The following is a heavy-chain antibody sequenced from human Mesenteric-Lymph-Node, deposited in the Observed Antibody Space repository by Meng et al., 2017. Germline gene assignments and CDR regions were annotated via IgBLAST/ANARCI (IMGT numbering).Heavy chain of an antibody. CDR3: ARRLKYGDYYDY. CDR2: IIPIFGTA. D-gene: IGHD4-17*01. V-gene: IGHV1-69*13. Sequence: SVKVSCKASGGTFSSYAISWVRQAPGQGLEWMGGIIPIFGTANYAQKFQGRVTITADESTSTAYMELSSLRSEDTAVYYCARRLKYGDYYDYWGQGTLVTVSS. J-gene: IGHJ4*02. CDR1: GGTFSSYA.